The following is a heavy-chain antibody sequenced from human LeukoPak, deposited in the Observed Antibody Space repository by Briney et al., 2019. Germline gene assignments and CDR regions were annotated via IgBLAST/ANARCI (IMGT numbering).Heavy chain of an antibody. CDR1: GGSISSYY. CDR3: ARLPARGRFSSGYHPFDR. Sequence: SETLSLTCTVSGGSISSYYWSWIRQPPGKGLEWIGYIYTGGSTNYNPSLKSRVTILVDTSKNQFSLKLSSVTAADTAVYYCARLPARGRFSSGYHPFDRWGQGTLVTVSS. J-gene: IGHJ4*02. V-gene: IGHV4-4*09. D-gene: IGHD3-22*01. CDR2: IYTGGST.